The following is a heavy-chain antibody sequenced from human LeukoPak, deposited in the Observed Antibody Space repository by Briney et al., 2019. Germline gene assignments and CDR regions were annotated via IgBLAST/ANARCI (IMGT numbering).Heavy chain of an antibody. CDR3: ARDLRRGSSSWYVSGGDY. V-gene: IGHV1-69*13. CDR1: GGTFSSYA. J-gene: IGHJ4*02. CDR2: IIPIFGTA. Sequence: SVKVSCKASGGTFSSYAISWVRQAPGQGLEWMGGIIPIFGTANYAQKFQGRVTITADESTSTAYMELRSLRSDDTAVYYCARDLRRGSSSWYVSGGDYWGQGTLVTVSS. D-gene: IGHD6-13*01.